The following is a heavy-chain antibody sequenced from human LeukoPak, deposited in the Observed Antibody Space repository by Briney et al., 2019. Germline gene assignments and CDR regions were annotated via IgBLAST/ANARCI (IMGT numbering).Heavy chain of an antibody. D-gene: IGHD1-26*01. CDR1: GGSISSYY. J-gene: IGHJ6*03. V-gene: IGHV4-4*08. CDR2: IYTSGST. CDR3: ARDRGGGSYNMVPPKRHYYYYYMDV. Sequence: SETLSLTCTVSGGSISSYYWSWIRQPPGKGLEWIGYIYTSGSTNYNPSLKSRVTMSVDTSKNQFSLKLNSVTAADTAVYYCARDRGGGSYNMVPPKRHYYYYYMDVWGKGTTVTVSS.